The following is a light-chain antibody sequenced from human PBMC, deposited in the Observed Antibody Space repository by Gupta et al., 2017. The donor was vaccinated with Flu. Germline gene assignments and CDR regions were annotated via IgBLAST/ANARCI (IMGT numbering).Light chain of an antibody. CDR2: RED. Sequence: ALGHTATITCGGDPLGRMNVHRYQQKPGQAAIVVIYREDNRPSGSPERFSGSNSGSTATMTISRAQEGDDADYFCQMWDERSAVFGGGLKLTVL. CDR3: QMWDERSAV. J-gene: IGLJ3*02. V-gene: IGLV3-9*01. CDR1: PLGRMN.